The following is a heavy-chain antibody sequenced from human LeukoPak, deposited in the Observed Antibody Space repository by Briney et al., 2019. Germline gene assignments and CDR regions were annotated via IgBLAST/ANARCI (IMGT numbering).Heavy chain of an antibody. Sequence: PSETLSLTCTVSGYSISSGYYWGWIRQPPGKGLEWIGSIYHSGSTYYNPSLKNRVTISVDTSKNQFSLKLSSVTAADTAVYYCARISGSYFRGAFDIWGQGTMVTVSS. J-gene: IGHJ3*02. CDR2: IYHSGST. CDR1: GYSISSGYY. CDR3: ARISGSYFRGAFDI. D-gene: IGHD1-26*01. V-gene: IGHV4-38-2*02.